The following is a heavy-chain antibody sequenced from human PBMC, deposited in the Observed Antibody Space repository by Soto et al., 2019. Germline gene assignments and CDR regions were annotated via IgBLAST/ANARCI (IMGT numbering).Heavy chain of an antibody. D-gene: IGHD6-13*01. CDR1: GGSINDGSYH. CDR2: IFYTGSK. Sequence: SATLSLTCTVSGGSINDGSYHWSWLRQHPGKGLEFIGYIFYTGSKYHNPSLETRVTMSADTSNNEVSLRLHSLTAADTAMYYCARHLRGGYSSSWYPQYYYYYGMDVWGQGTTVTVSS. J-gene: IGHJ6*02. V-gene: IGHV4-31*03. CDR3: ARHLRGGYSSSWYPQYYYYYGMDV.